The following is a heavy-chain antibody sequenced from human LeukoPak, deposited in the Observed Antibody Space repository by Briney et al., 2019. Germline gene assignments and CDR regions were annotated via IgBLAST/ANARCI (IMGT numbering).Heavy chain of an antibody. CDR3: ARVRYSSSWRDFDC. V-gene: IGHV7-4-1*02. Sequence: ASVKVSCKASGYTFTNYALNWVRQAPGQGLEWMGGITTNTGNPTYAQGFTERFVFSSDTSVSTAYLQISSLKAEDTAVYYCARVRYSSSWRDFDCWGQGTLVTVSS. CDR1: GYTFTNYA. D-gene: IGHD6-13*01. J-gene: IGHJ4*02. CDR2: ITTNTGNP.